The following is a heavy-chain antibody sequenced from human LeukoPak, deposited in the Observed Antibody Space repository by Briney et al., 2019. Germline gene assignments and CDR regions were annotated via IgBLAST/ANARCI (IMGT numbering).Heavy chain of an antibody. J-gene: IGHJ4*02. D-gene: IGHD1-1*01. CDR1: GFTVSSNY. Sequence: GSLRLSCASSGFTVSSNYMSWVRQAPGKGLEWDSVIYSGGSTYYADSVKGRFTISRDNSKNTLYLQMNSLRAEDTAVYYCARDTTATGFSWELDYWGQGTLVTVSS. CDR2: IYSGGST. V-gene: IGHV3-53*01. CDR3: ARDTTATGFSWELDY.